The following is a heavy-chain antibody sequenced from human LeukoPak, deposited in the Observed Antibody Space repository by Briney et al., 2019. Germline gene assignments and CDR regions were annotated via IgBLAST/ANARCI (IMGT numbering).Heavy chain of an antibody. CDR1: GYTFSSYT. D-gene: IGHD1-26*01. J-gene: IGHJ4*02. CDR3: ARESSGSQGYFDY. V-gene: IGHV3-30*03. CDR2: ISYDGSNK. Sequence: GGSLRLSCVGSGYTFSSYTVNWVRQAPGKRLEWVAVISYDGSNKYYADSVKGRFTISRDNSKNTLYLQMNSLRAEDTAVYYCARESSGSQGYFDYWGQGTLVTVSS.